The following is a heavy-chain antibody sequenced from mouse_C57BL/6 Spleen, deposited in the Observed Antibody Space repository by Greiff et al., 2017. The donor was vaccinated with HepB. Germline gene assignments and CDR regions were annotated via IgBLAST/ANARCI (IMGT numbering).Heavy chain of an antibody. D-gene: IGHD1-1*01. Sequence: EVQLQQSGAELVKPGASVKLSCTASGFNIKDYYMHWVKQRTEQGLEWIGRIDPEDGETKYAPKFQGKATLTVDTSSNTASLQLSSLTSEDPSVYYVAKAFYGSSVYYFDYWGQGTTLTVSS. J-gene: IGHJ2*01. CDR3: AKAFYGSSVYYFDY. CDR2: IDPEDGET. CDR1: GFNIKDYY. V-gene: IGHV14-2*01.